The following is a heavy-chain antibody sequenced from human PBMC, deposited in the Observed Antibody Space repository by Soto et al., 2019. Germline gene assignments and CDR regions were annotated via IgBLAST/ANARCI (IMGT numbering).Heavy chain of an antibody. Sequence: QVQLVQSGAEVKKPGASVKVSCKASGYTFTSYGISWVRQAPGQGLEWLGWISAYNGNTYYAQNLQGRVTMTTDTSTSTAYMERRSLRSDDPAVYYCARYCSSTSCYSYYYGMDVWGQGTTVTVSS. CDR2: ISAYNGNT. D-gene: IGHD2-2*02. CDR3: ARYCSSTSCYSYYYGMDV. CDR1: GYTFTSYG. V-gene: IGHV1-18*04. J-gene: IGHJ6*02.